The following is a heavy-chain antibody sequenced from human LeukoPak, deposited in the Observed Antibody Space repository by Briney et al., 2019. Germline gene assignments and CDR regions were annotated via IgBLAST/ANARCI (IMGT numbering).Heavy chain of an antibody. CDR1: GFTFSSYG. D-gene: IGHD3-22*01. Sequence: PGRSLRLSCAASGFTFSSYGMHWVRQAPGKGLEWVAVIWYDGSNKYYADSVKGRFTISRDNSKNTLYLQMNSLRAEDTAVYYCASSINYYDSSGYPVDAFDIWGQGTMVTVSS. V-gene: IGHV3-33*01. CDR3: ASSINYYDSSGYPVDAFDI. J-gene: IGHJ3*02. CDR2: IWYDGSNK.